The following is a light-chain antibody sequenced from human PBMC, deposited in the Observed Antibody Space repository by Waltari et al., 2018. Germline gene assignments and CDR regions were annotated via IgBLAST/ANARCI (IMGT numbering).Light chain of an antibody. CDR3: QQNYSTPIT. CDR1: QSISSY. CDR2: SAS. V-gene: IGKV1-39*01. J-gene: IGKJ3*01. Sequence: TCLTSQSISSYLNWYQQKPGKSPKLLIYSASSLQSGVPSRFSGSGSGTDFTLTISSLQPEDFATYYCQQNYSTPITFGPGTKVDIK.